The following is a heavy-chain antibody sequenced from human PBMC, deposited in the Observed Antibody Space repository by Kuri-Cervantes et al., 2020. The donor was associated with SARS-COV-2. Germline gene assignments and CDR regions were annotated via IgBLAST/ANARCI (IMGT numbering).Heavy chain of an antibody. CDR1: GGSISGYY. CDR3: ARRAYCSSTSCSYNWFDP. D-gene: IGHD2-2*01. CDR2: INHSGST. V-gene: IGHV4-34*01. J-gene: IGHJ5*02. Sequence: GSLRLSCTVSGGSISGYYWSWIRQPPGKGLEWIGEINHSGSTNYNPSLKSRVTISVDTSKNQFSLKLSSVTAADTAVYYCARRAYCSSTSCSYNWFDPWGQGTLVTVSS.